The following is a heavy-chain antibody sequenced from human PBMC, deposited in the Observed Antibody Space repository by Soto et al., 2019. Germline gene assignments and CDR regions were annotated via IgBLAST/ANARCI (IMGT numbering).Heavy chain of an antibody. J-gene: IGHJ6*03. CDR1: GGSVSSSSYY. Sequence: PSETLSLTCTVSGGSVSSSSYYWGWVRQPPGKGLEWIGSVYHSGSTNYNPSLKSRVTISVDTSKNQFSLKLSSVTAADTAVYYCARGGGILPRPHDFWSGGYYYYYMDVWGKGTTVTVSS. CDR3: ARGGGILPRPHDFWSGGYYYYYMDV. D-gene: IGHD3-3*01. CDR2: VYHSGST. V-gene: IGHV4-39*07.